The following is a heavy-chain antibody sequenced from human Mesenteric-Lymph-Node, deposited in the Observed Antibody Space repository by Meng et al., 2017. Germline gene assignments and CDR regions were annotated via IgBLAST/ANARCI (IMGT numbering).Heavy chain of an antibody. J-gene: IGHJ4*02. CDR1: GFTFSSYE. V-gene: IGHV3-48*03. Sequence: GGSLRLSCAASGFTFSSYEMNWVRQAPGKGLEWVSYISSSGSTIYYADSVKGRFTISRDNAKNSLYLPMNSLRAEDTAVYYCARETLYYYGSGSYMYYFDYWGQGTLVTVSS. CDR2: ISSSGSTI. D-gene: IGHD3-10*01. CDR3: ARETLYYYGSGSYMYYFDY.